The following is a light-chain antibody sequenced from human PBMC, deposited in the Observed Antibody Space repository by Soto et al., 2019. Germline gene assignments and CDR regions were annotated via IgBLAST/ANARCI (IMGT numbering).Light chain of an antibody. CDR2: GAS. CDR3: QQYNNWPPLT. V-gene: IGKV3-15*01. J-gene: IGKJ4*01. Sequence: EIVMTQSPATLSVSPGERATLSCRASQSVSSNLARYQQKPGQAPRLLIYGASTRASGIPARFSGSGSVTEFTLTITILQSEDFAVYYCQQYNNWPPLTFGGGTKVEIK. CDR1: QSVSSN.